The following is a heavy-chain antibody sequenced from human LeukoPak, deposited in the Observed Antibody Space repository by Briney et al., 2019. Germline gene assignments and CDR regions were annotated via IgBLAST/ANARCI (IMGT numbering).Heavy chain of an antibody. CDR1: GGTFSSYA. V-gene: IGHV1-69*04. D-gene: IGHD6-19*01. Sequence: SVKVSCRASGGTFSSYAISWVRQAPGQGLEWMGRIIPILGIANYAQKFQGRVTITADKSTSTAYMELSSLRSEDTAVYYCARVNSSGWFFDYWGQGTLVTVSS. CDR3: ARVNSSGWFFDY. CDR2: IIPILGIA. J-gene: IGHJ4*02.